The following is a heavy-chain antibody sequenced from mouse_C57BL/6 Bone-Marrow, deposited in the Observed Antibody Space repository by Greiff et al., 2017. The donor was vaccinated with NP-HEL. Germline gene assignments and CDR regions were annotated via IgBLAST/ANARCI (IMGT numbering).Heavy chain of an antibody. D-gene: IGHD2-3*01. V-gene: IGHV1-52*01. CDR2: IDPSDSET. CDR1: GYTFTSYW. Sequence: VQLQQPGAELVRPGSSVKLSCKASGYTFTSYWMHWVKQRPIQGLEWIGNIDPSDSETHYNQKFKDKATLTVDKSSSTAYMQLSSLTSEDSAVYYCARDDGYYDFDVWGTGTTVTVSS. J-gene: IGHJ1*03. CDR3: ARDDGYYDFDV.